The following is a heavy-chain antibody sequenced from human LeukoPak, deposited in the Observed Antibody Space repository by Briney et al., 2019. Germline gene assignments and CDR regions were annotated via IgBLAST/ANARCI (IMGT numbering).Heavy chain of an antibody. J-gene: IGHJ4*02. D-gene: IGHD4-17*01. CDR2: IYYSGST. Sequence: SETLSLTCTVSGGSISSSSYYWGWIRQPPGKGLEWIGSIYYSGSTYYNPSLKSRVTISVDTSKNQFSLKLSSVTAADTVVYYCARHIRSHFDYWGQGTLVTVSS. V-gene: IGHV4-39*01. CDR3: ARHIRSHFDY. CDR1: GGSISSSSYY.